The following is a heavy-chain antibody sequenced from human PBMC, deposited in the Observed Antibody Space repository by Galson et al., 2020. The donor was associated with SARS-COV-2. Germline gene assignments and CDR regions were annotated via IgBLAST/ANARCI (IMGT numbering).Heavy chain of an antibody. D-gene: IGHD3-10*01. CDR1: GGSISSGNYY. J-gene: IGHJ4*02. Sequence: SETLSLTCTVSGGSISSGNYYWNWIRQPAGKGLEWIGRIYSSGSTNYNPSLKSRVTISLDTSKNQFSLKLNSVTAADTAVYYCAGGPVVRGKAYLDYWGQGTLVTGSS. CDR2: IYSSGST. V-gene: IGHV4-61*02. CDR3: AGGPVVRGKAYLDY.